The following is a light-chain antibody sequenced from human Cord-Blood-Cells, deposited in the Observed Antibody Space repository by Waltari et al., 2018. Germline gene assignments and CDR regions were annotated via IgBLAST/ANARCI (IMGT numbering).Light chain of an antibody. CDR3: CSYAGSYTYV. CDR2: DVS. CDR1: SSIVGGYNY. J-gene: IGLJ1*01. V-gene: IGLV2-11*01. Sequence: QSALTQPRSVSGSPGQSVTISCPGTSSIVGGYNYVPWYQQHPGKAPKLMIYDVSKRPSGVPDRFSGSKSGNTASLTISGLQAEDEADYYCCSYAGSYTYVFGTGTKVTVL.